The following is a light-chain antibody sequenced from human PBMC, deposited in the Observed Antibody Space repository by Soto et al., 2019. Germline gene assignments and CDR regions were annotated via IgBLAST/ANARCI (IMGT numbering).Light chain of an antibody. CDR3: QRYNSYWT. CDR1: QTISSW. CDR2: KAS. J-gene: IGKJ1*01. V-gene: IGKV1-5*03. Sequence: DIQMTQSPSHLSGCVGYRVNINCRASQTISSWLAWYQQKPGKAPXXLIYKASSLESGVPSRFSGIGSGTEFTLTISSLKPDDFATDYCQRYNSYWTFGQGTKVDIK.